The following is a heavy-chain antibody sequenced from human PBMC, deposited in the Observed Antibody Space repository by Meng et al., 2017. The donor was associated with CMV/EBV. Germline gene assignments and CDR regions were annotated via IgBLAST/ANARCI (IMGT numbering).Heavy chain of an antibody. Sequence: GVVGGGRVQLGGSLRLSCAASGFTFSSYAMHRGRQAPGKGLEWVAVISYDGSNKYYADSVKGRFTISRDNSKTPLYLQMNSLRAEDTAVYYCAPGWFDPWGQGTLVTVSS. J-gene: IGHJ5*02. CDR1: GFTFSSYA. CDR3: APGWFDP. V-gene: IGHV3-30-3*01. CDR2: ISYDGSNK.